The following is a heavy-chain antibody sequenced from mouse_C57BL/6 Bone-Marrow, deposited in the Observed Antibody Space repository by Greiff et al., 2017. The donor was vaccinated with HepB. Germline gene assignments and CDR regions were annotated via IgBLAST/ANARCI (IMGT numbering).Heavy chain of an antibody. V-gene: IGHV7-1*01. J-gene: IGHJ4*01. CDR2: SRNKANDYTT. D-gene: IGHD1-1*01. CDR1: GFTFSDFY. Sequence: EVKVVESGGGLVQSGRSLRLSCATSGFTFSDFYMEWVRQAPGKGLEWIAASRNKANDYTTEYSASVKGRFIVSRDTSQSILYLQMNALRAEDTAIYYCARDRVYGSSLYAMDYWGQGTSVTVSS. CDR3: ARDRVYGSSLYAMDY.